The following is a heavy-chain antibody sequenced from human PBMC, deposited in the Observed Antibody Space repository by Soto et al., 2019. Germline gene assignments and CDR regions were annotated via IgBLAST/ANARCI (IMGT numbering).Heavy chain of an antibody. CDR2: ISGSGGST. J-gene: IGHJ4*02. CDR3: AKDPSNTYYDFWSGYYIPYYFDY. CDR1: GFTFSTYA. Sequence: EVQLLESGGGWVQSGGSLRVSCAASGFTFSTYAMSWVRQAPGKGPEWVSVISGSGGSTYYADSVKGRFTISRDNSKNTLYLQMNSLRAEDTAVYYCAKDPSNTYYDFWSGYYIPYYFDYWGQGTLVTVSS. D-gene: IGHD3-3*01. V-gene: IGHV3-23*01.